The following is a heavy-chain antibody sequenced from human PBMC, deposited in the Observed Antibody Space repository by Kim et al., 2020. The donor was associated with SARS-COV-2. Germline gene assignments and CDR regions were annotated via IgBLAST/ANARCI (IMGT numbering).Heavy chain of an antibody. CDR2: IWYDGSNK. Sequence: GGSLRLSCAASGFTFSSYGMHWVRQAPGKGLEWVAVIWYDGSNKYYADSVKGRFTISRDNSKNTLYLQMNSLRAEDTAVYYCARDEIYRTLDYWGQGTLVTVSS. J-gene: IGHJ4*02. V-gene: IGHV3-33*01. D-gene: IGHD5-12*01. CDR1: GFTFSSYG. CDR3: ARDEIYRTLDY.